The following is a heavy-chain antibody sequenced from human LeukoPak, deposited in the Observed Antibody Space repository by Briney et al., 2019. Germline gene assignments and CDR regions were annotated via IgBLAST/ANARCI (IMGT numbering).Heavy chain of an antibody. V-gene: IGHV4-59*01. Sequence: PSETLSLTCTVSGGSLSSYYWSWIRQPPGKGLEWIGYIYYSGSTNYNPSLKSRVTISVDTSKSQFSLKLSSVTAADTAVYYCARAKRTDGGWFDPWGQGTLVTVSS. CDR2: IYYSGST. D-gene: IGHD3-16*01. CDR3: ARAKRTDGGWFDP. J-gene: IGHJ5*02. CDR1: GGSLSSYY.